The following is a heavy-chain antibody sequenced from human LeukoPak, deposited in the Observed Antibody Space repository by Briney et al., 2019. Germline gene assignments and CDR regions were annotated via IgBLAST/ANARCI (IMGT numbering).Heavy chain of an antibody. Sequence: ASVKVSCKASGYTFTGYYMHWVRQAPGQGLEWMGWINPNSGGTNYAQKFQGRVTMTRDTSISTAYMELSRLRSDDTAVYYCARRYCSGGSCYSGGSSGFDYWGQGTLVTVSS. J-gene: IGHJ4*02. CDR2: INPNSGGT. V-gene: IGHV1-2*02. CDR3: ARRYCSGGSCYSGGSSGFDY. CDR1: GYTFTGYY. D-gene: IGHD2-15*01.